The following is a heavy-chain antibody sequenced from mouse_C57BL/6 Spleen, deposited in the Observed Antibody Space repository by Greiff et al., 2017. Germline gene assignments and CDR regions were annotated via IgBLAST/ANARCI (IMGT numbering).Heavy chain of an antibody. J-gene: IGHJ4*01. D-gene: IGHD2-2*01. V-gene: IGHV1-75*01. Sequence: QVQLQQSGPELVKPGASVKISCKASGYTFTDYYINWVKQRPGQGLEWIGWIFPGSGSTYYNEKLKGKATLTVDKSSSTAYMLLSSLTSEDSAVYFCAREGDGVTTEDAMDYWGQGTSVTVSS. CDR2: IFPGSGST. CDR3: AREGDGVTTEDAMDY. CDR1: GYTFTDYY.